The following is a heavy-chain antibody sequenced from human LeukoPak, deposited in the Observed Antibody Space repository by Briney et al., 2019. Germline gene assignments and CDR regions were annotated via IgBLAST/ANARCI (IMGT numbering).Heavy chain of an antibody. Sequence: PGGSLRLSCAASGFTFDDYTMHWVRQAPGKGLEWVSLISWDGGSTYYADSVKGRFTISRDNSKNSLYLQMNSLRTGDTALYYCVPEYSSSSGFDPWGQGTLVTVSS. CDR3: VPEYSSSSGFDP. CDR1: GFTFDDYT. J-gene: IGHJ5*02. CDR2: ISWDGGST. V-gene: IGHV3-43*01. D-gene: IGHD6-6*01.